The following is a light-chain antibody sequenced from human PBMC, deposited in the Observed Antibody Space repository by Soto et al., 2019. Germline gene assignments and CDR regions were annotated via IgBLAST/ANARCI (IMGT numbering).Light chain of an antibody. V-gene: IGKV1-39*01. Sequence: DMEMTQSPSSLSASVGDRVTITCRASQSISNYLNWYQHKPGKVPKLLIYAASSLQSGVPTRFSGSGSGTDFTPTICSLEPDGFATYYCQQGYGTPPPFGGGTQIETK. CDR3: QQGYGTPPP. CDR1: QSISNY. J-gene: IGKJ4*01. CDR2: AAS.